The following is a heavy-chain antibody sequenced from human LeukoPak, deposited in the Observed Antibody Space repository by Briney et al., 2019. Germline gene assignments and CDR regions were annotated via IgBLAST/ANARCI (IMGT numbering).Heavy chain of an antibody. J-gene: IGHJ5*02. CDR3: ASLTTVTSNWFDP. V-gene: IGHV3-23*01. CDR2: ISGSGGST. CDR1: GFTFSSYA. Sequence: GASLRLSCAASGFTFSSYAMSWVRQAPGKGLEWVSAISGSGGSTYYADSVKGRFTISRDNSKNTLYLQMNSLRAEDTAVYYCASLTTVTSNWFDPWGQGTPVTVSS. D-gene: IGHD4-17*01.